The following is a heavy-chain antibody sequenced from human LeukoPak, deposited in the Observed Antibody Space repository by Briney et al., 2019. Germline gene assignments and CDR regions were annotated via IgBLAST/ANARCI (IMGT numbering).Heavy chain of an antibody. J-gene: IGHJ6*02. Sequence: PGGSLRLSCAASGFTFSAYGMHWVRQAPGKGLEWVAVISYDGSNKYYADSVKGRFTISRDNARNSLYLQMNSLRAEDTAVYYCARDEHLRVGGDGHYYGMDVWGQGTTVTVSS. CDR1: GFTFSAYG. CDR3: ARDEHLRVGGDGHYYGMDV. D-gene: IGHD2-21*02. V-gene: IGHV3-30*03. CDR2: ISYDGSNK.